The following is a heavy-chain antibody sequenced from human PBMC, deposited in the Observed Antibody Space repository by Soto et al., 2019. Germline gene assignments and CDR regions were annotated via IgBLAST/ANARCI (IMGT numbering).Heavy chain of an antibody. D-gene: IGHD2-15*01. CDR1: GYTFTSYG. Sequence: ASVKVSCKASGYTFTSYGISWVRQAPGQGLEWMGWISAYNGNTNYAQKLQGRVTMTTDTSTSTAYMELRSLRSDDTAVYYCARDHGQWCSSGSCYHWFDPWGQGTLVTVSS. J-gene: IGHJ5*02. CDR3: ARDHGQWCSSGSCYHWFDP. V-gene: IGHV1-18*01. CDR2: ISAYNGNT.